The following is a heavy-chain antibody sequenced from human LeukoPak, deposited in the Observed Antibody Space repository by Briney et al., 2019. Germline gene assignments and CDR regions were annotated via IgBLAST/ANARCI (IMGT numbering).Heavy chain of an antibody. J-gene: IGHJ6*03. CDR1: GFTFNRRG. D-gene: IGHD5-18*01. Sequence: PGGSLRLSCAASGFTFNRRGMHWVRQAPDKGLEWVAFIRYDGGETFYADFVKGRFTISRDNSKNTLSLQLNTLRAEDTAVYYCAREEGGYSYGFLGHYYMDVWGKGTTVTVSS. CDR2: IRYDGGET. V-gene: IGHV3-30*02. CDR3: AREEGGYSYGFLGHYYMDV.